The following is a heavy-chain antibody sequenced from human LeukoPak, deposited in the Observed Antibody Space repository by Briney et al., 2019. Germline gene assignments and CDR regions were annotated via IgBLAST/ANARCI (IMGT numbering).Heavy chain of an antibody. Sequence: PGGSLRLSCAASGFTFSNYAIHWVRQAPGKGLEWVSVISYDGTNKYYADSVKGRFTISRDNAKNSLYLQMNSLRAEDTAVYYCARDYLYYYDSSDGYWGQGTLVTVSS. CDR3: ARDYLYYYDSSDGY. V-gene: IGHV3-30*04. D-gene: IGHD3-22*01. CDR2: ISYDGTNK. CDR1: GFTFSNYA. J-gene: IGHJ4*02.